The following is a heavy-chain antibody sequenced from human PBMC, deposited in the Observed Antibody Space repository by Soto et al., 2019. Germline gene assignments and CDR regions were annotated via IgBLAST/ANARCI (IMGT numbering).Heavy chain of an antibody. D-gene: IGHD3-22*01. CDR1: GFTFSSYG. CDR2: IWYDGSNK. CDR3: ARDSAEEYYYDSSGYPGIYYYYGMDV. Sequence: GGSLRLSCAASGFTFSSYGMHWVRQAPGKGLEWVAVIWYDGSNKYYADSVKGRFTISRDNSKNTLYLQMNSLRAEDTAVYYCARDSAEEYYYDSSGYPGIYYYYGMDVWGQGTTVTVSS. J-gene: IGHJ6*02. V-gene: IGHV3-33*01.